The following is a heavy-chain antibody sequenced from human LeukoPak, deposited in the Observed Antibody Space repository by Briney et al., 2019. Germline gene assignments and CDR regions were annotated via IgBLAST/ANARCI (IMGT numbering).Heavy chain of an antibody. CDR1: GYTFTSYG. Sequence: ASVKVSCKASGYTFTSYGISWVRQAPGQGHEWMGWISAYNGNTNYAQKLQGRVTMTTDTSTSTAYMELRSLRSDDTAVYYCARGTGYCSGGSCSYYFDYWGQGTLVTVSS. V-gene: IGHV1-18*01. D-gene: IGHD2-15*01. CDR2: ISAYNGNT. J-gene: IGHJ4*02. CDR3: ARGTGYCSGGSCSYYFDY.